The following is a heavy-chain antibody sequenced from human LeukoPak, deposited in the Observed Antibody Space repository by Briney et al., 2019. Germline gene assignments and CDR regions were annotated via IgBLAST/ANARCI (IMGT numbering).Heavy chain of an antibody. J-gene: IGHJ3*02. D-gene: IGHD2/OR15-2a*01. CDR3: ARSNRDAFDM. CDR2: ISSSGTTK. CDR1: GFTFSSYE. V-gene: IGHV3-48*03. Sequence: GGSLRLSCAASGFTFSSYEMNWVRRGPGKGLEWVSYISSSGTTKYYADSVKGRFTLSRDNAKKSLSLQMNSVRAEDTAIYYCARSNRDAFDMWGQGTVVTVSS.